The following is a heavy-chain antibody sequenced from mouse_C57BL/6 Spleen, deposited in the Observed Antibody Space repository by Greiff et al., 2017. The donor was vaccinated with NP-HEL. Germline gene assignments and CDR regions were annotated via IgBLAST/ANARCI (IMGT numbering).Heavy chain of an antibody. J-gene: IGHJ2*01. CDR2: FLPYSGST. V-gene: IGHV1-64*01. Sequence: VQLQQPGAELVKPGASVKLSCKASGYTFTSYWMHWVKQRPGQGLEWIGIFLPYSGSTNYNEKFKSKATLTVDKSSSTAYMQLSSLTSEDSAVYYCAGDGYYDWGQGTTLTVSS. D-gene: IGHD2-3*01. CDR1: GYTFTSYW. CDR3: AGDGYYD.